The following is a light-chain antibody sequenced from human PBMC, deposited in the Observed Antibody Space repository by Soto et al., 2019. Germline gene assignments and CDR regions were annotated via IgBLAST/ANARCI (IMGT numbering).Light chain of an antibody. CDR1: SSNIGSNY. Sequence: QSVLTQPPSASGTPGQRVIISCSGSSSNIGSNYVYWYQQLPGTAPKLLIYRNNQRPSGVPDRFSGSKSGTSASLAISGLRSEDEADYYCAAWDDSLSGRVFGGGTKLTVL. CDR3: AAWDDSLSGRV. CDR2: RNN. V-gene: IGLV1-47*01. J-gene: IGLJ3*02.